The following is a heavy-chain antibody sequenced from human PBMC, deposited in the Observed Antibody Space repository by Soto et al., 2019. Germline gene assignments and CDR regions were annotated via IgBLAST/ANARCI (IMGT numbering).Heavy chain of an antibody. D-gene: IGHD2-8*02. CDR1: GASSNSEGYS. Sequence: PSENLSLTCSVSGASSNSEGYSWTWIRQHPGKGLEWIGFIFYSGSTSYNPSLKSRLTISIDTSKNQFSLKLNSVTAADTAVYYCARDIWKYNASPGVLAFRGQR. CDR3: ARDIWKYNASPGVLAF. J-gene: IGHJ4*02. CDR2: IFYSGST. V-gene: IGHV4-31*03.